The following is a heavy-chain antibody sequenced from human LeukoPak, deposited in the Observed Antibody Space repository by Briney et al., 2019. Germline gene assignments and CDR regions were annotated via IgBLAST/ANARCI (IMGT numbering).Heavy chain of an antibody. J-gene: IGHJ4*02. Sequence: SETLSLTCTVSGGSISSSSYYWGWIRQPPGKGLEWIGSIYYSGSTYYNPSLKSRVTISIDTSKNQFSLKLSSVTAADTAVYYCARKGKAVTDPFDYWGQGTLVTVSS. D-gene: IGHD4-17*01. V-gene: IGHV4-39*01. CDR3: ARKGKAVTDPFDY. CDR2: IYYSGST. CDR1: GGSISSSSYY.